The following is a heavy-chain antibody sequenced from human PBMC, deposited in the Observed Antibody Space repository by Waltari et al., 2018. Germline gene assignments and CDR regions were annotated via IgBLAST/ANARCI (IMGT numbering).Heavy chain of an antibody. J-gene: IGHJ1*01. CDR2: INHSGST. V-gene: IGHV4-34*01. CDR3: ARALVDTAMVFQH. Sequence: QVQLQQWGAGLLKPSETLSLTCAVYGGSFSGYYWSWIRQPPGKGLEWIGEINHSGSTNYNPSLKSRVTISVDTSKNQFSLKLSSVTAADTAVYYCARALVDTAMVFQHWGQGTLVTVSS. CDR1: GGSFSGYY. D-gene: IGHD5-18*01.